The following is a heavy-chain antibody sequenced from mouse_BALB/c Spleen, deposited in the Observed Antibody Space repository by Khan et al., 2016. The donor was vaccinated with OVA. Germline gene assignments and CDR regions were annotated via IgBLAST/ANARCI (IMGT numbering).Heavy chain of an antibody. CDR3: VKQIHGTLYAIDY. Sequence: QVQLKESGPGLVAPSQSLSITCTVSGFSLTTYGVSWVRQPPGKGLEWLGVIWGDGNTNYHSALLSSLSISKDKSKSQIFLKLNSLQSDDTATYFCVKQIHGTLYAIDYWGQGTSVTVSS. J-gene: IGHJ4*01. V-gene: IGHV2-3*01. D-gene: IGHD2-1*01. CDR2: IWGDGNT. CDR1: GFSLTTYG.